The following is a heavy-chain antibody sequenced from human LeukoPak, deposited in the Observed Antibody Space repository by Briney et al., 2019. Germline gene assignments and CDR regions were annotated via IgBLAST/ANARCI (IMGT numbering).Heavy chain of an antibody. Sequence: QPGGSLRLSCAASGFTFSSYWTSWVRQAPGKGLEWVANIKQDGSEKYYVDSVKGRFTISRDNAKNSLYLQMNSLRAEDTAVYYCARDKSVYYDTSGSRFDYWGQGTLVTVSS. CDR2: IKQDGSEK. J-gene: IGHJ4*02. D-gene: IGHD3-22*01. CDR3: ARDKSVYYDTSGSRFDY. CDR1: GFTFSSYW. V-gene: IGHV3-7*01.